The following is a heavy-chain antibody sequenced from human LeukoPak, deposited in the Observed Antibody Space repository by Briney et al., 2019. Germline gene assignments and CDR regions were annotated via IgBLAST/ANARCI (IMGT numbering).Heavy chain of an antibody. V-gene: IGHV3-53*01. CDR3: ARGSSPYYFDY. J-gene: IGHJ4*02. CDR2: IYSGGST. Sequence: PGGSLRLSCAASGFIVSSNYMSWVRQAPGKGLEWVSLIYSGGSTYYADSVKGRFTISRDNSKNTLYLQMNSLRAGDTAVYYCARGSSPYYFDYWGQGTLVTVSS. CDR1: GFIVSSNY.